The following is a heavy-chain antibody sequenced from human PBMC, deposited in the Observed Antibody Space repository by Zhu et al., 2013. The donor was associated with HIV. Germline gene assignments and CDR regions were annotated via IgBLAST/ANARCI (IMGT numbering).Heavy chain of an antibody. CDR3: ARGNWNPNNDY. J-gene: IGHJ4*02. V-gene: IGHV3-48*03. Sequence: EVQLVESGGGLVQPGGSLRLSCAASGFTFSSYEMNWVRQAPGKGLEWVSYISSSGSTIYYADSVKGRFTISRDNAKNSLYLQMNSLRAEDTAVYYCARGNWNPNNDYWGQGTLVTVSS. CDR1: GFTFSSYE. D-gene: IGHD1-20*01. CDR2: ISSSGSTI.